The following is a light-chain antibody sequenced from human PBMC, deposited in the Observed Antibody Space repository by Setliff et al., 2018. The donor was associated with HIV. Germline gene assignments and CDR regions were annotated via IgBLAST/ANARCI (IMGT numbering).Light chain of an antibody. Sequence: LTQPASVSGSPGQSITISCTGTSSDVGGYNHVSWYQQHPGKAPKLMIYEVRNRPSGVSSRFSGSKSGNTASLTISGLQADDEAEYYCSSYAITNTLPFGTGTKVTVL. CDR3: SSYAITNTLP. V-gene: IGLV2-14*01. J-gene: IGLJ1*01. CDR1: SSDVGGYNH. CDR2: EVR.